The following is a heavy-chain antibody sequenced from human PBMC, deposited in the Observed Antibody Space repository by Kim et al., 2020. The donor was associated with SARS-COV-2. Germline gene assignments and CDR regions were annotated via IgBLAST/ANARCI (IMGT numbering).Heavy chain of an antibody. CDR3: AKGGIWDCTSSSCYAIVDY. CDR2: IGAGGGGA. J-gene: IGHJ4*02. D-gene: IGHD2-2*01. CDR1: GFTFSTYA. V-gene: IGHV3-23*01. Sequence: GGSLRLSCAASGFTFSTYAMSWVRQAPGKGLELVSIIGAGGGGAYYADSVKGRFTIFRDSSKDTLYLKMNSLRAEDTAVYYCAKGGIWDCTSSSCYAIVDYWGQGTLVTVSS.